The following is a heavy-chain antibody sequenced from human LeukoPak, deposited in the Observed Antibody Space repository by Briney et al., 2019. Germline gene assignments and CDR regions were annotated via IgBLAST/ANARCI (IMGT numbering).Heavy chain of an antibody. V-gene: IGHV3-23*01. CDR3: VRKSTAARLDDY. CDR1: GFTFSSYA. D-gene: IGHD6-13*01. CDR2: ISGSGGST. J-gene: IGHJ4*02. Sequence: GGSLRLSCAASGFTFSSYAMSWVRQAPGKGLEWVSAISGSGGSTYYADSVKGRFTISRDNSKNTLYLQMNSLRAEDTAVYYCVRKSTAARLDDYWGQGTLVTVSS.